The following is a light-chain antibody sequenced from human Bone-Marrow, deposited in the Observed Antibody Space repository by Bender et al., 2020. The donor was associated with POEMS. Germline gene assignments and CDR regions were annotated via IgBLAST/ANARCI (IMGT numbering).Light chain of an antibody. CDR3: SAYTTSSAHV. J-gene: IGLJ1*01. CDR2: DVS. V-gene: IGLV2-14*01. CDR1: RSDGGYNY. Sequence: QSALSQPASVSGSPGQSITISCTGTRSDGGYNYVCWFQQHPGKAPKLIIYDVSHRPSGVSNRFSGSKSGDTASLTISGLQADDEADYYCSAYTTSSAHVFGPGTTVTVL.